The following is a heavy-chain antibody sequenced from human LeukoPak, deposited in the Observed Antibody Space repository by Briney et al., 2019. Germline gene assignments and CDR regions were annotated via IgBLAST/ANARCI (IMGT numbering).Heavy chain of an antibody. Sequence: ASVKVSCKASDHTFTSYAIRWVRQAPGQGLEWMGWISGHNGKTNYAQKFQGRVTMTTDTSTSTAYMELKSLRSDDTAVYYCARGTVVMVYSIQENWLDPWGQGTLVTVSS. V-gene: IGHV1-18*01. CDR3: ARGTVVMVYSIQENWLDP. CDR1: DHTFTSYA. D-gene: IGHD2-8*01. J-gene: IGHJ5*02. CDR2: ISGHNGKT.